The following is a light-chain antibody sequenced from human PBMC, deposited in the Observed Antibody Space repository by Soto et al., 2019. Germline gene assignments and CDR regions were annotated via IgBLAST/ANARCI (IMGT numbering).Light chain of an antibody. CDR3: QQRTNWPLT. Sequence: EIVLTQSPATLSLSPGERATLSCRASQSVGRSLAWYQQKPGQAPRLLIYDTFNRATGVPARFSGSGSGTDFTLTISSLEPEDLAVFYCQQRTNWPLTFGGGTKVEIK. CDR1: QSVGRS. V-gene: IGKV3-11*01. CDR2: DTF. J-gene: IGKJ4*01.